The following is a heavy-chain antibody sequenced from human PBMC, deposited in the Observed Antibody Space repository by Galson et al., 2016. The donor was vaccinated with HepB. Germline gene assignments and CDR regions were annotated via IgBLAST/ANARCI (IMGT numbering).Heavy chain of an antibody. CDR3: VKGGGYSSGWYKGAFDY. CDR1: GFTFRVYG. Sequence: SLRLSCAVSGFTFRVYGMHWVRQAPGKGLEYVSAISGNGGSTYYADSVKGRFTISRDNSKNTLYLQMSSLRTEDTAVYYCVKGGGYSSGWYKGAFDYWGQGTLVTVSS. V-gene: IGHV3-64D*06. J-gene: IGHJ4*02. CDR2: ISGNGGST. D-gene: IGHD6-19*01.